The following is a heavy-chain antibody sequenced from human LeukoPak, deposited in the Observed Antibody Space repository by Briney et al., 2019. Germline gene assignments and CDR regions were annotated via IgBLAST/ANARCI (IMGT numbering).Heavy chain of an antibody. J-gene: IGHJ6*02. CDR1: GFTISSNY. CDR3: ARELVVVTAIASYYYYGMDV. D-gene: IGHD2-21*02. Sequence: GGSLRLSCAASGFTISSNYMSWVRQAPGKGLEWVSVIYSAGSTYYADSVKGRFTIARDSSRNTLNLQVNSLRAEDTAVYYCARELVVVTAIASYYYYGMDVWGQGTTVTVSS. CDR2: IYSAGST. V-gene: IGHV3-53*01.